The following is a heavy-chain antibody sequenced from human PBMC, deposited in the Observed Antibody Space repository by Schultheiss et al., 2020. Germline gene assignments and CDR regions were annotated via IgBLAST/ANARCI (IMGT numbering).Heavy chain of an antibody. CDR1: GGSISSSNW. CDR3: ARGRGLARGYKFDY. V-gene: IGHV4-4*02. Sequence: SETLSLTCAVSGGSISSSNWWSWVRQPPGTGLEWIGYIYYSGTTYYNPSLKSRVTISVDTSKDQFSLSLDSVTAADTAVYYCARGRGLARGYKFDYWGQGTLVTVSS. D-gene: IGHD5-24*01. J-gene: IGHJ4*02. CDR2: IYYSGTT.